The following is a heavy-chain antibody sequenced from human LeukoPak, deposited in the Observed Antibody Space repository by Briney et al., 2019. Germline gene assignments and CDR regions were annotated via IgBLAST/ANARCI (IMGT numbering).Heavy chain of an antibody. CDR1: GFTFSSYA. CDR2: ISSSGGIT. CDR3: AKSSQRFGMDV. V-gene: IGHV3-23*01. Sequence: GGSLRLSCAASGFTFSSYAMSWVRQAPGKGLDWVSGISSSGGITQYAASVKGRFTISRDNSRNTLFLQLNSLRAEDTAVYYCAKSSQRFGMDVWGQGTTVTVSS. J-gene: IGHJ6*02.